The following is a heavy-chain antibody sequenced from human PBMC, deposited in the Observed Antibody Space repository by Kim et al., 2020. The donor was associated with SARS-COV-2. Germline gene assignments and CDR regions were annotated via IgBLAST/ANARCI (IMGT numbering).Heavy chain of an antibody. J-gene: IGHJ4*02. V-gene: IGHV4-34*01. Sequence: TNYNPSLKSRVTISVDTSKNQFSLKLSSVTAADTAVYYCARGSHSSSYDYWGQGTLVTVSS. D-gene: IGHD6-6*01. CDR3: ARGSHSSSYDY. CDR2: T.